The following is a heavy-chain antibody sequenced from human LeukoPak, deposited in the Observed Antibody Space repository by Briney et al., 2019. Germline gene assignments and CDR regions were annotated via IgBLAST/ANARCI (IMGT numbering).Heavy chain of an antibody. J-gene: IGHJ3*02. V-gene: IGHV3-53*01. CDR3: ATSWILMVTGAFDI. Sequence: PGGSLRLSCAASGFTFSNYALNWVRQAPGKGLEWVSVLYSGGSTYYADSVKGRFTISRDNSKNTLYLQMNSLRAEDTAVYYCATSWILMVTGAFDIWGQGTMATVSS. CDR1: GFTFSNYA. CDR2: LYSGGST. D-gene: IGHD5-18*01.